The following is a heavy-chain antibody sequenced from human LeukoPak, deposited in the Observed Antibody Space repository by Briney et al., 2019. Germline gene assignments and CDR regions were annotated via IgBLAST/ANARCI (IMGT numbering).Heavy chain of an antibody. D-gene: IGHD5-18*01. Sequence: SETLSLTCAVYGGSFSGYYWSWIRQPPGKGLEWIGEINHSGSTNYNPSLKSRVTISVDTFKNQFSLKLSSVTAADTAVYYCARLAYSYGYDYWGQGTLVTVSS. CDR2: INHSGST. CDR3: ARLAYSYGYDY. J-gene: IGHJ4*02. CDR1: GGSFSGYY. V-gene: IGHV4-34*01.